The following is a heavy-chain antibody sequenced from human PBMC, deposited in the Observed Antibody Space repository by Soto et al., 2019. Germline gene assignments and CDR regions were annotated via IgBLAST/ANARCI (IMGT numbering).Heavy chain of an antibody. Sequence: GGALRLSCAASGFTFRSFTRNWVRQAPGKGLEWVSTISSNSAYIYYTDALRGRFTISRDNAKNSLHLQMNSLRAEDTAVYYCTRDASRDSSARGWFDPWGPGTLVTVSS. J-gene: IGHJ5*02. CDR3: TRDASRDSSARGWFDP. CDR2: ISSNSAYI. CDR1: GFTFRSFT. D-gene: IGHD6-13*01. V-gene: IGHV3-21*01.